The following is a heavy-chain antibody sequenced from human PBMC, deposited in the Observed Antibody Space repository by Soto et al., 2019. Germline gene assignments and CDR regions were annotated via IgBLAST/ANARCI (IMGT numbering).Heavy chain of an antibody. V-gene: IGHV3-23*01. Sequence: EVQLLASGGGLVRPGGSLRLSCATSGFTFSTFALSWVRHVPGRALEWVSTSSGSGGSTYYADSVKGRFTISRDNAKNRLVLPMHSMRAEDRAVYYCAKELRGRRSGNSRRMFVPRPCAYWGQGTLVTAS. CDR2: SSGSGGST. D-gene: IGHD3-3*01. CDR3: AKELRGRRSGNSRRMFVPRPCAY. J-gene: IGHJ4*02. CDR1: GFTFSTFA.